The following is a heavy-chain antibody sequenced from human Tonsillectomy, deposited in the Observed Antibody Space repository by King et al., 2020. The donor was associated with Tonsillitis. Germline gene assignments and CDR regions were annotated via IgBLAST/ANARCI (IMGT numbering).Heavy chain of an antibody. D-gene: IGHD3-22*01. J-gene: IGHJ3*02. Sequence: VQLVQSGAEVKKPGASVKVSCKASGYTFTSYGISWVRQAPGQGLEWMGWISAYNGNTNYAQKLQGRVTMTTDTSTSTAYMELRSLRSDDTAVYYCAGAYYYDSSGYSHLDAFDIWGQGTMVTVSS. CDR2: ISAYNGNT. CDR3: AGAYYYDSSGYSHLDAFDI. V-gene: IGHV1-18*04. CDR1: GYTFTSYG.